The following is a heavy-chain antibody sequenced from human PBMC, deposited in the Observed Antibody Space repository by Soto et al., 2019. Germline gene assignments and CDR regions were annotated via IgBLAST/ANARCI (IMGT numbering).Heavy chain of an antibody. CDR1: GYTFTSYY. Sequence: ASVKVSCKASGYTFTSYYMHWVRQAPGQGLEWMGIINPSGGSTSYAQKFQGRVTMTRDTSTSTVYMELSSLRSEDTAVYYCSRRFDYVWGSYRVEDNFDYWGQGTLVTVSS. D-gene: IGHD3-16*02. CDR2: INPSGGST. J-gene: IGHJ4*02. CDR3: SRRFDYVWGSYRVEDNFDY. V-gene: IGHV1-46*03.